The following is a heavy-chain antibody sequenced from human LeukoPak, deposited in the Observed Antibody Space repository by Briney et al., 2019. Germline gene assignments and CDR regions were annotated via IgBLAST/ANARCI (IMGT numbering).Heavy chain of an antibody. Sequence: GSLRLSCVASGFTFDVYAMNWVRQAPGEGLEWVSSITAGGTDTYYADSVRGRFTISRDNSKNTLYLQMRSLRAEDTAIYYCAKDLTAAPVNVFHFPLGGQGALVTVSS. V-gene: IGHV3-23*01. CDR3: AKDLTAAPVNVFHFPL. D-gene: IGHD6-13*01. J-gene: IGHJ4*02. CDR2: ITAGGTDT. CDR1: GFTFDVYA.